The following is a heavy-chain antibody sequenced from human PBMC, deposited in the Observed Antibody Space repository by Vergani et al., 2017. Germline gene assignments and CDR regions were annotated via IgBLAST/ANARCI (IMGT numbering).Heavy chain of an antibody. CDR3: AKDRPTNMFRGAYGMDV. D-gene: IGHD3-10*01. CDR2: IRFDGSNK. J-gene: IGHJ6*02. CDR1: GLTFSTCG. V-gene: IGHV3-30*02. Sequence: QVQLVESGGGVVQPGGSLRLSCAASGLTFSTCGIHWVRQAPGKGLEWVAFIRFDGSNKYYGDSVNGRFIISRDNSKNTVDLRMNSLRTDDTAIYYCAKDRPTNMFRGAYGMDVWGQGTTVTVSS.